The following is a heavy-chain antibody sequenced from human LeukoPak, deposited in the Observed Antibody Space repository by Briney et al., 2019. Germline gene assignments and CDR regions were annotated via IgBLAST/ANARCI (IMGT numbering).Heavy chain of an antibody. CDR1: GFAFRNNA. CDR2: ISDSGGST. V-gene: IGHV3-23*01. D-gene: IGHD3-22*01. J-gene: IGHJ4*02. Sequence: PGGSRRLSCVASGFAFRNNAMSWVRQAPGKGLEWVSLISDSGGSTNYADSVKGRFTISRDNSKNTLYLQMNTLRAEDTAIYYCASSYGSSAYYPFDYWGQGTLVTVFS. CDR3: ASSYGSSAYYPFDY.